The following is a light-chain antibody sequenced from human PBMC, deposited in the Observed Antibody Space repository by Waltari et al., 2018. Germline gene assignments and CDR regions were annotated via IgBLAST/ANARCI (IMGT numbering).Light chain of an antibody. CDR2: EGT. Sequence: QSALTQPASVSGSPGQSITISCTGTSSDVGSYNLVSWYQHHPGKAPKLMIYEGTQRPSGVSDRFSGSKSGDTASLTIPGLQAEDEADYYCCSYVRDITWVFGGGTKLTVL. CDR3: CSYVRDITWV. V-gene: IGLV2-23*01. CDR1: SSDVGSYNL. J-gene: IGLJ3*02.